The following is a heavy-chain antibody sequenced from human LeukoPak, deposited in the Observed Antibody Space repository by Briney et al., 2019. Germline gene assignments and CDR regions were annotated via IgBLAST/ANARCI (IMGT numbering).Heavy chain of an antibody. Sequence: GGSLRLSCAASGLTFSSYSMNWVRQAPGKGLEWVSYISSSSSTIYYADSVKGRFTISRDNAKNSLYLQMNSLRAEDTAVYYCARHHITAGGAGAFDIWGQGTMVTVSS. CDR2: ISSSSSTI. D-gene: IGHD6-13*01. V-gene: IGHV3-48*04. CDR1: GLTFSSYS. J-gene: IGHJ3*02. CDR3: ARHHITAGGAGAFDI.